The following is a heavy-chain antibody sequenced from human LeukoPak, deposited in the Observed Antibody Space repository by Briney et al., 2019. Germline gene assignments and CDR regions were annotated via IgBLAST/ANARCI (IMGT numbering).Heavy chain of an antibody. CDR3: ASITVDTAMVYFDH. J-gene: IGHJ4*02. V-gene: IGHV4-59*08. D-gene: IGHD5-18*01. Sequence: SEALSLTCTVSGGSISSYYWSWIRQPPGKGLEWIGYIYYSGSTNYNPSLKSRVTISVDTSKNQFSLKLSSVTAADTAVYYCASITVDTAMVYFDHWGQGTLVTVSS. CDR2: IYYSGST. CDR1: GGSISSYY.